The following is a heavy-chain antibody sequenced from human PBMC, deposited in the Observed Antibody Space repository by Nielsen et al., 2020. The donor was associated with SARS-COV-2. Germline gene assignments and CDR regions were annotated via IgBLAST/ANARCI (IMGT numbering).Heavy chain of an antibody. V-gene: IGHV1-69*04. CDR3: ARVKGTHGGSYLDV. J-gene: IGHJ6*02. Sequence: SVKVFCKASGGSFSSYAISWVRQAPGQGLEWMGRIIPILDMADYGQQFQGRLTITADKSTSTAYMELSSLRYEDTAVYYCARVKGTHGGSYLDVWGQGTAVTVSS. CDR1: GGSFSSYA. D-gene: IGHD1-26*01. CDR2: IIPILDMA.